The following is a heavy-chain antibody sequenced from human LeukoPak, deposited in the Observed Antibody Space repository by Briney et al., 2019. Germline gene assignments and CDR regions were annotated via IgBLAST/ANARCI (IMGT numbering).Heavy chain of an antibody. CDR3: ARDEPPYDVRGYYSRGGDDAFDV. CDR1: GYTFISYY. J-gene: IGHJ3*01. D-gene: IGHD3-22*01. V-gene: IGHV1-46*01. CDR2: INPRGGGT. Sequence: GASVKVSCKASGYTFISYYLHWMRQAPGQGLEWMGIINPRGGGTNYAQKFQGRVTITSDTSTSTVYMELSSLRSEDTAVYYCARDEPPYDVRGYYSRGGDDAFDVWGQGTMVTVSS.